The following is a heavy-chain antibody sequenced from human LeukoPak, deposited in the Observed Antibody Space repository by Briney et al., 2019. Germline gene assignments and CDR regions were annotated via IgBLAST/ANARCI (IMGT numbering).Heavy chain of an antibody. J-gene: IGHJ4*02. D-gene: IGHD1-1*01. CDR2: IFYSGST. Sequence: SSETLSLTCTVSGGSISTYYWSWIRQPPGQGLEWIGYIFYSGSTNYNPSLKNRVTISVDTSKNQFSLKLSSVTAADTAVYYCARGGTCHNGFDYWGQGALVTVSS. CDR1: GGSISTYY. CDR3: ARGGTCHNGFDY. V-gene: IGHV4-59*01.